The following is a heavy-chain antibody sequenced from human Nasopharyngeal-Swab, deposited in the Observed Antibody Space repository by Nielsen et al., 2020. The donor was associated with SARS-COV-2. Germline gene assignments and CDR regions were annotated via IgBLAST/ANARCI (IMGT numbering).Heavy chain of an antibody. Sequence: WIRQPRGEGLEWIGEIYHSGSTNYNPSLKSRVTISVDKSKNQFSLKLSSVTAADTAVYYCARAGTTSPETPFDYWGQGTLVTVSS. V-gene: IGHV4-4*02. CDR2: IYHSGST. CDR3: ARAGTTSPETPFDY. D-gene: IGHD1-1*01. J-gene: IGHJ4*02.